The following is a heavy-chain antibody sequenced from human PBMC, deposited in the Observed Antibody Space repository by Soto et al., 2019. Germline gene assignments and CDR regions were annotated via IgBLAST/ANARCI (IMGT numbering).Heavy chain of an antibody. J-gene: IGHJ4*02. CDR1: GFTFSSYS. CDR3: ARDTYYDFWSGLHPFDY. V-gene: IGHV3-48*01. Sequence: EVQLVESGGGLVQPGGSLRLSCAASGFTFSSYSMNWVRQAPGKGLEWVSYISSSSSTIYYADSVKGRFTISRDNAKNSLYLQMNSLRAEDTAVYYCARDTYYDFWSGLHPFDYWGQGTLVTVSS. CDR2: ISSSSSTI. D-gene: IGHD3-3*01.